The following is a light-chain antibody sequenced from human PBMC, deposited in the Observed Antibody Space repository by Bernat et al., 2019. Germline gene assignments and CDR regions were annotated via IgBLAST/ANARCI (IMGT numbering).Light chain of an antibody. V-gene: IGLV3-1*01. CDR2: QDS. CDR3: QAWDRNTV. Sequence: SYELTQPPSVSVSPGQTAKIACSGDKLGDKYASWYQQRPGQSPVLIIYQDSKRPSGIPERSSGSKSGNTATLTISGTQSMDEADYYCQAWDRNTVFGTGTKVTVL. CDR1: KLGDKY. J-gene: IGLJ1*01.